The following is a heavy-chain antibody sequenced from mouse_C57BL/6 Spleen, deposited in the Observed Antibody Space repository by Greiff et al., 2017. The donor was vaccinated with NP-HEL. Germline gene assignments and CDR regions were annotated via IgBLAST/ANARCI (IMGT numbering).Heavy chain of an antibody. CDR2: IYPGDGDT. J-gene: IGHJ2*01. Sequence: QVQLQQSGPELVKPGASVKISCKASGYAFSSSWMNWVKQRPGKGLEWIGRIYPGDGDTNYNGKFKGKATLTADKSSSTAYMQLSSLTSEDSAVYFCARWLQTFDYWGQGTTLTVSS. V-gene: IGHV1-82*01. CDR1: GYAFSSSW. CDR3: ARWLQTFDY. D-gene: IGHD2-2*01.